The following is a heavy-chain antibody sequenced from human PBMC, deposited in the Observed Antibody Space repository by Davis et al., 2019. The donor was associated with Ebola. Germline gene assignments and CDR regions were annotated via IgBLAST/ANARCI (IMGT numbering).Heavy chain of an antibody. D-gene: IGHD5-12*01. Sequence: MPGGSLRLSCAVSGGSVSRSSWWTWVRQPPGKGLEWIGEIYHSGTTTYNPSLKRRVTMSIDKSRNQFSLNLTSVTAADTAMYYCARRPGYSGYDSDFDDWGQGTLVTVSS. CDR1: GGSVSRSSW. CDR3: ARRPGYSGYDSDFDD. J-gene: IGHJ4*02. V-gene: IGHV4-4*02. CDR2: IYHSGTT.